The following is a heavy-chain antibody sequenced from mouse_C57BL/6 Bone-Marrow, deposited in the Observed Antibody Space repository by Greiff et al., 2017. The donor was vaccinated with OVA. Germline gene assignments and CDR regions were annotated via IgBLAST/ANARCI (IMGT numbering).Heavy chain of an antibody. V-gene: IGHV1-26*01. CDR3: ARDYYGSTGYFDV. J-gene: IGHJ1*03. CDR1: GYTFTDYY. Sequence: EVQLQQSGPELVKPGASVKISCKASGYTFTDYYMNWVKQSHGKSLEWIGDINPNNGGTSYNQKFKGKATLTVDKSSSTAYMELRSLTSEDSAVYYCARDYYGSTGYFDVWGTGTTVTVSS. D-gene: IGHD1-1*01. CDR2: INPNNGGT.